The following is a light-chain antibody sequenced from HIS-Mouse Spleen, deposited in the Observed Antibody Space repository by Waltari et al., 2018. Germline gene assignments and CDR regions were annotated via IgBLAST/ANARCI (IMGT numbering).Light chain of an antibody. CDR1: SSDVGGYNY. V-gene: IGLV2-11*01. CDR2: DVS. Sequence: QSALTQPRSVSGSPGQSVTISCTGTSSDVGGYNYVSWYQQHPGKAPKLMVYDVSKRPSGAPVRFSGSKSGNTASLTISGLQAEDEPDYYCCSYAGSYTWVFGGGTKLTVL. CDR3: CSYAGSYTWV. J-gene: IGLJ3*02.